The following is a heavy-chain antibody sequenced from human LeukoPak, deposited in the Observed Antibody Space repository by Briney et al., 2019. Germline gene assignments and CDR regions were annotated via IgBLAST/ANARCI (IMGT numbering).Heavy chain of an antibody. Sequence: SETLSLTCTVSGASVTSGHYCWGWVRQSPGKGLEWIASVHFNGHTYSNPSLSTRVTMSIDTSNNQFSLKLTSLTAADTAIYYCAKLPTGFPNWFDPWGQGTLVTVSS. CDR2: VHFNGHT. CDR1: GASVTSGHYC. D-gene: IGHD3-10*01. J-gene: IGHJ5*02. CDR3: AKLPTGFPNWFDP. V-gene: IGHV4-39*01.